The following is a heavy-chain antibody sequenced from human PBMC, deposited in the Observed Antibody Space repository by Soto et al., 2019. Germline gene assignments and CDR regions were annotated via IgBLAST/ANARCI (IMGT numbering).Heavy chain of an antibody. Sequence: GGSLRLSCAASGFTFSSYGMHWVRQAPGKGLEWVAVISYDGSNKYYADSVKGRFTISRDNSKNTLYLQMNSLRAEDTAVYYCAKDLNQSPTFYYYGSGSYYGMDVWGQGTTVTVSS. CDR3: AKDLNQSPTFYYYGSGSYYGMDV. CDR2: ISYDGSNK. V-gene: IGHV3-30*18. D-gene: IGHD3-10*01. CDR1: GFTFSSYG. J-gene: IGHJ6*02.